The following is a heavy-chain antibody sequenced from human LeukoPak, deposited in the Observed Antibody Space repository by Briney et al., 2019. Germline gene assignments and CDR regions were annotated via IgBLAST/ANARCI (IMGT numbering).Heavy chain of an antibody. Sequence: GGSLRLSCAASGFTFDDYGMSWVRQAPGKGLEWVSGINWNGGGTGYADSVKGRFTISRDNAKNSLYLQMNSLRAEDTALYHCARVRLTTNSFDPWGQGTLVTVSS. J-gene: IGHJ5*02. CDR3: ARVRLTTNSFDP. CDR1: GFTFDDYG. V-gene: IGHV3-20*01. D-gene: IGHD3-22*01. CDR2: INWNGGGT.